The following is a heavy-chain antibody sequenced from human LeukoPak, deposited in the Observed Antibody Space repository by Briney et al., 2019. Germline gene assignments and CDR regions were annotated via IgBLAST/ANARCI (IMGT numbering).Heavy chain of an antibody. CDR2: ISWNSGSI. CDR1: GFTFDDYA. CDR3: AKAGYSSGSYGMDV. Sequence: PGGSLRLSCAASGFTFDDYAMHWVRQAPGKGLEWVSGISWNSGSIGYADSVKGRFTISRDNAKNSLYLQMNSLRAEDTALYYCAKAGYSSGSYGMDVWGQGTTVTVSS. D-gene: IGHD6-19*01. V-gene: IGHV3-9*01. J-gene: IGHJ6*02.